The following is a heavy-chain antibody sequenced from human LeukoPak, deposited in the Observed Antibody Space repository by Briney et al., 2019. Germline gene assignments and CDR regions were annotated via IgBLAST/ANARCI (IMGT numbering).Heavy chain of an antibody. CDR1: GYSFSRYW. CDR3: ARRRAAAGPPADY. CDR2: IYPGDSDT. Sequence: GESLKISCKGSGYSFSRYWIGWVRQMPGKGLEWMGIIYPGDSDTRYSPSFQGQVTISADKSISTAYLQWSSLKASDTAMYYCARRRAAAGPPADYWGQGTLVTVSS. D-gene: IGHD6-13*01. V-gene: IGHV5-51*01. J-gene: IGHJ4*02.